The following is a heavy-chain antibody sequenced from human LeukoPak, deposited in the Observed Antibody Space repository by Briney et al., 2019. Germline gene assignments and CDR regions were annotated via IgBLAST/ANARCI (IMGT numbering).Heavy chain of an antibody. CDR3: AKDPTTVTGADY. CDR2: IFPSGGEI. Sequence: GGSLRLSCAASGFTFSTFAMIWVRQPPGKGLEWVSSIFPSGGEIHYADSVRGRFTISRDNSKSTLSLQMNSLRAEDTAVYYCAKDPTTVTGADYWGQGTLVTVSS. V-gene: IGHV3-23*01. D-gene: IGHD4-17*01. J-gene: IGHJ4*02. CDR1: GFTFSTFA.